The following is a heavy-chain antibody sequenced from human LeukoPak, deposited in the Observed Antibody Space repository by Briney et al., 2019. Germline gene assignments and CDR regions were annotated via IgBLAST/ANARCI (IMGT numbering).Heavy chain of an antibody. J-gene: IGHJ4*02. Sequence: SVKVSCKASGYTFSSYAISWVRQAPGQGLEWMGGIIPMFGSANSAQKFQDRVTITADESTSTVYMELSSLRSDDTAVYYCARQKAYDLLTAAGYYFDFWGQGTLVTVSS. D-gene: IGHD3-9*01. V-gene: IGHV1-69*13. CDR1: GYTFSSYA. CDR2: IIPMFGSA. CDR3: ARQKAYDLLTAAGYYFDF.